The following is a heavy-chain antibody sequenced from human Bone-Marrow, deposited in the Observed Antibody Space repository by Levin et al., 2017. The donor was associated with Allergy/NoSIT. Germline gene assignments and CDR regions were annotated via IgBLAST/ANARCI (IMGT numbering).Heavy chain of an antibody. CDR1: GYTFTGYH. Sequence: ASVKVSCKASGYTFTGYHIHWVRQAPGQGLEWMGWINPNSGGTYYAQKFQGRVTMTRDTSISTAYMDLSNLRSGDTAIYYCARSIAAADYNWFDPWGQGTLVTVSS. CDR3: ARSIAAADYNWFDP. D-gene: IGHD6-13*01. J-gene: IGHJ5*02. CDR2: INPNSGGT. V-gene: IGHV1-2*02.